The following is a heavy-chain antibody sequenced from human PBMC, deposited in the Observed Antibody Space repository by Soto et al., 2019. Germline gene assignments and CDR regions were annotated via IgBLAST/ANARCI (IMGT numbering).Heavy chain of an antibody. V-gene: IGHV1-69*01. Sequence: QVQLVQSGAEVKKPGSSVKVSCKASGGTLSNYAISWVRQAPGQGLEWMGGIIPILGSANYAQKFQDRVTIPADESTSTTYMELSSLRSGDAAGYYLACRERVDAFDNWGQGKMVTVSS. CDR1: GGTLSNYA. CDR2: IIPILGSA. J-gene: IGHJ3*02. D-gene: IGHD1-26*01. CDR3: ACRERVDAFDN.